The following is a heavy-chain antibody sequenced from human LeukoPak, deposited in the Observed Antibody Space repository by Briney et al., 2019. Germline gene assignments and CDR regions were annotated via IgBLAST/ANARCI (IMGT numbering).Heavy chain of an antibody. D-gene: IGHD2-15*01. Sequence: GGSLRLSCAASGFIFSNYAIHWVRQAPGKGLEWVSAISNNGGYTYYADSVQGRFTISRDNSKSTLCLQMNSLRAEDTAVYYCAKQLGYCSDGSCYFPYWGQGTLVTVSS. CDR2: ISNNGGYT. CDR3: AKQLGYCSDGSCYFPY. J-gene: IGHJ4*02. CDR1: GFIFSNYA. V-gene: IGHV3-23*01.